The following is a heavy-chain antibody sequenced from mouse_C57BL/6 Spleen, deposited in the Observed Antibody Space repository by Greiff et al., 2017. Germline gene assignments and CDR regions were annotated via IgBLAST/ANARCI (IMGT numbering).Heavy chain of an antibody. D-gene: IGHD5-2*01. CDR2: IDPSDSYT. V-gene: IGHV1-69*01. J-gene: IGHJ4*01. CDR1: GYTFTSYW. Sequence: QVQLQQPGAELVMPGASVKLSCKASGYTFTSYWMHWVKQRPGQGLEWIGEIDPSDSYTNYNQKFKGKSTLTVDKSSSTAYMQLSSLTSEDSAVYDCARNKGYAMDYWGQGTSVTVSS. CDR3: ARNKGYAMDY.